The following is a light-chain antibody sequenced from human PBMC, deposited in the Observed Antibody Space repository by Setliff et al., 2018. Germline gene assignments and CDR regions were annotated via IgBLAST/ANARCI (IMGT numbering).Light chain of an antibody. Sequence: QSALTQPASVSGSPGQSITISCSGTSNDVGAYDLVSWYQQHPGKVPKLIIFDVSNRPSGVSHRFSGSNSGNTASLTISGLQADDEADYYCCAYTASTTDVFVNGTKVAVL. J-gene: IGLJ1*01. CDR1: SNDVGAYDL. V-gene: IGLV2-14*03. CDR3: CAYTASTTDV. CDR2: DVS.